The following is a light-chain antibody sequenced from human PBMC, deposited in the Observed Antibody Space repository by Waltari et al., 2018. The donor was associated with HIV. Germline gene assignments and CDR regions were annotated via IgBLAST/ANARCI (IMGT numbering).Light chain of an antibody. J-gene: IGLJ1*01. CDR2: EFT. CDR1: SSDVGGYNY. Sequence: QSALTQPPSASGSPGQSVTIFCTGTSSDVGGYNYVSWYQQHPDKAPKLIIFEFTKRPSGVPDRFSGSKSGNTASLTVSGLQAEDEADYYCSSYAGSDSPYVFGSGTTVTVL. V-gene: IGLV2-8*01. CDR3: SSYAGSDSPYV.